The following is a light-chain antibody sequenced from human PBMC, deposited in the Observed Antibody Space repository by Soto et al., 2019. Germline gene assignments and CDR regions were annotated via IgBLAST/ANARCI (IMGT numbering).Light chain of an antibody. Sequence: QSVLTQPASVSGSPGQSITISCTGTSSDVGGSGLVSWYQFHPGKAPKLLIFEGFKRPSGVSNRFSGSKSGSTASLTISGLQAEDEADYYCCSYAGRSTWDVVFGGGNKLTVL. CDR1: SSDVGGSGL. CDR2: EGF. V-gene: IGLV2-23*01. CDR3: CSYAGRSTWDVV. J-gene: IGLJ2*01.